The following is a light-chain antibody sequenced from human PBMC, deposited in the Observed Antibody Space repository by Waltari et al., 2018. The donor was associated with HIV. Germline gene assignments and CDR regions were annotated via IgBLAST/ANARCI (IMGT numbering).Light chain of an antibody. CDR1: SPNIGAGND. V-gene: IGLV1-40*01. J-gene: IGLJ2*01. Sequence: QSVLTQPPSVSGAPGQRVTISCTGSSPNIGAGNDVHWYQQFPGTAPKLLIFGNNSRPSGVPARFSGSKSGTSASLAITGLQTADEADYYCQSHDNSLSGSRVFGGGTKLTVL. CDR3: QSHDNSLSGSRV. CDR2: GNN.